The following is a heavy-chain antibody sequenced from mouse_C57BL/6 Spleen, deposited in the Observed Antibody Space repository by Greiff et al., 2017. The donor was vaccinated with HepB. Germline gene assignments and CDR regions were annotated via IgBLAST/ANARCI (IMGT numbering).Heavy chain of an antibody. V-gene: IGHV5-17*01. CDR3: ARSDYDGGAWFAY. CDR1: GFTFSDYG. D-gene: IGHD2-4*01. J-gene: IGHJ3*01. Sequence: EVKVVESGGGLVKPGGSLKLSCAASGFTFSDYGMHWVRQAPEKGLEWVAYISSGSSTIYYADTVKGRFTISRDNAKNTLFLQMTSLRSEDTAMYYCARSDYDGGAWFAYWGQGTLVTVSA. CDR2: ISSGSSTI.